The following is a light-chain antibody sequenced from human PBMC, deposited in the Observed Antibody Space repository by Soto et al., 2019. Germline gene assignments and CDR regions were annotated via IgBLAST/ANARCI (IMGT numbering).Light chain of an antibody. CDR3: PQYGSSAPNS. V-gene: IGKV3-20*01. J-gene: IGKJ5*01. CDR1: QSVSSNY. Sequence: EIVLTQSPDTLSLSPGEGATLSCRASQSVSSNYLAWYQQKPGQAHRLLIYGASSRATGIPDRFSGSGSGTDFTLTISRLEPEDFAMYYCPQYGSSAPNSSGQGTRLEIE. CDR2: GAS.